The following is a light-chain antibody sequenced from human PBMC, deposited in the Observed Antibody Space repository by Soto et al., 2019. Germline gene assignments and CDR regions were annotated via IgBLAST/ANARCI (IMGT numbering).Light chain of an antibody. J-gene: IGKJ2*01. Sequence: EIVLTQSPGTLSLSPGERATLSCRASQSVSNSYLAWYQQKPGQAPRLLIYGASSRATGIPDRFSGSGSGTDSTLTISRLEPEDCAVYYCQHYGSSPYTFGQGTKLEMK. CDR2: GAS. CDR3: QHYGSSPYT. V-gene: IGKV3-20*01. CDR1: QSVSNSY.